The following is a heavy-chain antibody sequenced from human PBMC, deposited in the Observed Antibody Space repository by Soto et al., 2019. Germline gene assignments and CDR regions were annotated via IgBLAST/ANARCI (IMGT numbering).Heavy chain of an antibody. CDR3: ARDRGDYYYYYYMDV. CDR1: GGSISSYY. Sequence: SETLSLTCTVSGGSISSYYWSWIRQPPGKGLEWIGYIYYSGSTNYNPSLKSRVTISVDTSKNQFSLKLSSVTAADTAVYYCARDRGDYYYYYYMDVWXKGXTVXVS. D-gene: IGHD1-26*01. CDR2: IYYSGST. J-gene: IGHJ6*03. V-gene: IGHV4-59*01.